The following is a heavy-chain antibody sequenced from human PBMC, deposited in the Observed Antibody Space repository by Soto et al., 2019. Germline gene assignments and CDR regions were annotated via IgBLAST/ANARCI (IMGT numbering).Heavy chain of an antibody. V-gene: IGHV1-46*01. J-gene: IGHJ6*02. Sequence: ASVKVSCKASGDAFTSYYMHWVRQAPGQGLEWMGIINPSGGSTSYAQKFQDRVTMTTDTSTNTVYMESRSLRSDDTAVYYCAREGVAPYYYYGMDVWGQGTTVTVSS. CDR2: INPSGGST. D-gene: IGHD2-15*01. CDR1: GDAFTSYY. CDR3: AREGVAPYYYYGMDV.